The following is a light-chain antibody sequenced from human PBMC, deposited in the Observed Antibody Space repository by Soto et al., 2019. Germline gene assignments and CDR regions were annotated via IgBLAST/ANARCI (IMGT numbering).Light chain of an antibody. CDR1: SSDVGSYNL. CDR3: CSYAGWSTYV. V-gene: IGLV2-23*02. CDR2: EVS. J-gene: IGLJ1*01. Sequence: QSAVTQPASVSGSPGQSITISYTGTSSDVGSYNLVSWYQQHPGKAPKVMIYEVSKRPSGVSNRFSGSKFGNTASLTISGLQADDEADYYCCSYAGWSTYVFGTGTKVTVL.